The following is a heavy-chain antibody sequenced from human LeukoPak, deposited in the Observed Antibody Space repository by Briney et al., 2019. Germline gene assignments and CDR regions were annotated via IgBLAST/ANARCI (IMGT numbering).Heavy chain of an antibody. CDR3: ARVQSYSNSPLDS. CDR1: GFTFRGYG. V-gene: IGHV3-30*02. Sequence: GGSLRLSCAASGFTFRGYGMHWVRQSPGKGLEWVAFIQYDGAHSYYADSVKGRFTISRDSSENTLYLQMNSLRPEGTAVYYCARVQSYSNSPLDSWGQGTLVTVSS. J-gene: IGHJ4*02. D-gene: IGHD6-6*01. CDR2: IQYDGAHS.